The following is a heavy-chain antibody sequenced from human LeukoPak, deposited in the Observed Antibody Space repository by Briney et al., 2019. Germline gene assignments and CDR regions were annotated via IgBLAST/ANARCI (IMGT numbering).Heavy chain of an antibody. CDR1: GFTFSSYS. V-gene: IGHV3-21*01. J-gene: IGHJ4*02. CDR2: ISSSSSYI. Sequence: GGSLRLSCAASGFTFSSYSMNWVRQAPGKGLEWVSSISSSSSYIYYADSVKGRFTISRDNATNSLYLQMNSLRAEDTAVYYCARVWGESTVTYYFDYWGQGTLVTVSS. D-gene: IGHD4-17*01. CDR3: ARVWGESTVTYYFDY.